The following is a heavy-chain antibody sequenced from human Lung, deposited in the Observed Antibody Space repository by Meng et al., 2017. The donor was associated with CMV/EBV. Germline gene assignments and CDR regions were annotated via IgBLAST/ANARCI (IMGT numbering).Heavy chain of an antibody. V-gene: IGHV1-69*10. CDR3: ARGRVGYNMNYFHY. CDR1: GGTFTKYA. D-gene: IGHD5-24*01. J-gene: IGHJ4*02. CDR2: FIPRVNIA. Sequence: SVKVSXKASGGTFTKYAISWVREAPGQGLEWLGGFIPRVNIANYAQKFQGRVTITADSSTNTGYMELRSLTSDDAAVYYCARGRVGYNMNYFHYWGQGTVVTVSS.